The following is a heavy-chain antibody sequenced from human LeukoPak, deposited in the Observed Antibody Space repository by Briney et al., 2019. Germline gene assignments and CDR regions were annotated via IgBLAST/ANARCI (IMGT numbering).Heavy chain of an antibody. J-gene: IGHJ4*02. CDR2: INSDGSWT. Sequence: GGSLRLSCAASGNYWMHWVRQAPGKGLVWVSHINSDGSWTSYEDSVKGRFTISKDNAKNTVYLQMNSLRAEDTAVYYCVSFYETYWGRGTLVTVSS. CDR3: VSFYETY. V-gene: IGHV3-74*01. D-gene: IGHD2/OR15-2a*01. CDR1: GNYW.